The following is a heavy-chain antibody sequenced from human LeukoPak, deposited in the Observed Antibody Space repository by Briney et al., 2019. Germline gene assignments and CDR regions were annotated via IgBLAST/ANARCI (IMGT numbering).Heavy chain of an antibody. J-gene: IGHJ4*02. Sequence: SETLSLTCAVYGGSFSGYYWNWIRQPAGKGLEWIGRIYTSGSTNYNPSLKSRVSMSVDTSKNQFSLKLSSVTAADTAVYYCARGKVVAGTPGQNSWDSWGQGTLVTVSS. CDR3: ARGKVVAGTPGQNSWDS. V-gene: IGHV4-59*10. CDR2: IYTSGST. CDR1: GGSFSGYY. D-gene: IGHD6-19*01.